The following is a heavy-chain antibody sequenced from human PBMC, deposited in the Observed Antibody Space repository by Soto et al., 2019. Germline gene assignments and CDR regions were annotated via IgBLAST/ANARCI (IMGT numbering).Heavy chain of an antibody. CDR3: VHSRCGGDCLQSYSSHYYYGMDI. Sequence: QITLKESGPTLVKPTQTLTLTCTFSGFSLSTGGMGVGWIRQPPGKALEWLALIYWDGDRRYSPSLMNRLTIAKDTSKNXVVLSMXXMDPVDTATYYCVHSRCGGDCLQSYSSHYYYGMDIWGQGTTVTVSS. V-gene: IGHV2-5*02. J-gene: IGHJ6*02. CDR1: GFSLSTGGMG. CDR2: IYWDGDR. D-gene: IGHD2-21*02.